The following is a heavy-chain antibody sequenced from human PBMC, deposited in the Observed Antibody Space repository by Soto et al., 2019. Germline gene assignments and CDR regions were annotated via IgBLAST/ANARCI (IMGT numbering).Heavy chain of an antibody. CDR3: ARGSSSLGGFDY. V-gene: IGHV3-33*01. J-gene: IGHJ4*02. D-gene: IGHD6-6*01. CDR2: IWYDGSNK. Sequence: HPGGSLRLSCAASGFTFSSYGMHWVRQAPGKGLEWVAVIWYDGSNKYYADSVKGRFTISRDNSKNTLYLQMNSLRAEDTAVYYCARGSSSLGGFDYWGQGTLVTVSS. CDR1: GFTFSSYG.